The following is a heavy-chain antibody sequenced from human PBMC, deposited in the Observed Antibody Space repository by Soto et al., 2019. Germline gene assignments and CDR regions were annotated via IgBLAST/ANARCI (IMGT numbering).Heavy chain of an antibody. CDR1: GGTFSSYA. D-gene: IGHD3-10*01. CDR3: ARDGYYYCSGSSSPDY. J-gene: IGHJ4*02. V-gene: IGHV1-69*01. Sequence: QVQLVQSGAEVKKPGSSVKVSCKASGGTFSSYAISWVRQAPVQGLELMGGIIPIFGTANYAQKFQGRVTITADESTSTAYMSLISLRSEYTALYYCARDGYYYCSGSSSPDYWGQGTLVTVSS. CDR2: IIPIFGTA.